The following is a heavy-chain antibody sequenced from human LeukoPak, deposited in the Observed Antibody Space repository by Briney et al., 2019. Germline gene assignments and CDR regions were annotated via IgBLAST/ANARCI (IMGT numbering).Heavy chain of an antibody. CDR3: TTAQWLGAH. Sequence: PGGCLRLSCAASGFTLTNAWMHWVRQAPGKGLEWVGRIKSKTDGGTTDCAAPVKGRFAISRDDSNNTLSLQMNSLKTEDTAVYYCTTAQWLGAHWGQGTLVTVSS. J-gene: IGHJ4*02. V-gene: IGHV3-15*01. CDR2: IKSKTDGGTT. D-gene: IGHD6-19*01. CDR1: GFTLTNAW.